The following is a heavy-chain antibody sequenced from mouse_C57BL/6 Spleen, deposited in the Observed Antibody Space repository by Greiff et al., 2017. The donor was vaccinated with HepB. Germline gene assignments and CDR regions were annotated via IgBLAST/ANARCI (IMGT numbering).Heavy chain of an antibody. CDR1: GYTFTDYY. CDR2: IYPGSGNT. D-gene: IGHD2-4*01. J-gene: IGHJ2*01. Sequence: VKLMESGAELVRPGASVKLSCKASGYTFTDYYINWVKQRPGQGLEWIARIYPGSGNTYYNEKFKGKATLTAEKSSSTAYMQLSSLTSEDSAVYFCARSGDYEDFDYWGQGTTLTVSS. CDR3: ARSGDYEDFDY. V-gene: IGHV1-76*01.